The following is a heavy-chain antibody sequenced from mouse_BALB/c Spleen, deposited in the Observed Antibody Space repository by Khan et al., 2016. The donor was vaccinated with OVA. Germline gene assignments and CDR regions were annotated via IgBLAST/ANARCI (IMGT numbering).Heavy chain of an antibody. CDR2: INPYNGDT. D-gene: IGHD3-3*01. CDR3: AKRGLYAMDY. V-gene: IGHV1-20*02. J-gene: IGHJ4*01. CDR1: GYSFTGYF. Sequence: VQLKESGPELVKPGASVKISCKASGYSFTGYFMNWVMQSHGKSLEWIGRINPYNGDTFYSQKFKGKATLTVDKSSTTAHMELRSLASEDSAVYYCAKRGLYAMDYWGQGTSVTVSS.